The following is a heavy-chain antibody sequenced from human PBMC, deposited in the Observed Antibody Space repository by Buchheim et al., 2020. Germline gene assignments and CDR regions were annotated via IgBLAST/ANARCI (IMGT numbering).Heavy chain of an antibody. J-gene: IGHJ4*02. D-gene: IGHD3-9*01. Sequence: EVQLLESGGGLVQPGGSLRLSCAASRFTFSNYAMSWVRQAPGKGLEWVSTISGSAGSKYYADSVKGRFTISRDNSKNTLYLQMNILRAEDTAVYYCAKRAYDILTGLYYFDYWGQGTL. CDR3: AKRAYDILTGLYYFDY. CDR2: ISGSAGSK. CDR1: RFTFSNYA. V-gene: IGHV3-23*01.